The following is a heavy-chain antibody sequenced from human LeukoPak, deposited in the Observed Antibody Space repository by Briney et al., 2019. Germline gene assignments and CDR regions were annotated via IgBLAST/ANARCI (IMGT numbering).Heavy chain of an antibody. D-gene: IGHD3-22*01. CDR1: GGSISSYY. CDR2: IYYSGST. J-gene: IGHJ4*02. Sequence: PSETLSLTCTVSGGSISSYYWSWIRQPPGKGLEWIGYIYYSGSTNYNPSLKSRVTISVDTSKNQFSLKLSSVTAADTAVYYCARHSSGYSYYFDYWGQGTLVTVSS. CDR3: ARHSSGYSYYFDY. V-gene: IGHV4-59*01.